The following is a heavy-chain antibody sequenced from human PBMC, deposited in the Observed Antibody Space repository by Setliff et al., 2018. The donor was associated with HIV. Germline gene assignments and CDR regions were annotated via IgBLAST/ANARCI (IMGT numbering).Heavy chain of an antibody. CDR2: IRYDGSDK. J-gene: IGHJ4*02. CDR3: ARAPGKEGSYRNYFDY. V-gene: IGHV3-30*02. CDR1: GFTFSRCG. Sequence: GGSLRLSCAASGFTFSRCGMHWVRQAPGKGLEWVTFIRYDGSDKYYADSVKGRFTISRDNSKNTLYLQMNSLRAEDTAVYYCARAPGKEGSYRNYFDYWGQGTLVTVSS. D-gene: IGHD1-26*01.